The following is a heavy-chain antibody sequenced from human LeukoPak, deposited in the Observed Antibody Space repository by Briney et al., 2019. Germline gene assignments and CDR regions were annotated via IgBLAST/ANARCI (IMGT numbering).Heavy chain of an antibody. CDR3: ARARVDTAMVTSAFDI. V-gene: IGHV4-59*01. J-gene: IGHJ3*02. D-gene: IGHD5-18*01. CDR2: IYYSGST. Sequence: SETLSLTCTVSGGSISNYYWSWIRQPPGKGLEWIGYIYYSGSTDYNPSLKSRVTISVDTSKNQFSLKLRSVTAADTAVYYCARARVDTAMVTSAFDIWGQGTMVTVSS. CDR1: GGSISNYY.